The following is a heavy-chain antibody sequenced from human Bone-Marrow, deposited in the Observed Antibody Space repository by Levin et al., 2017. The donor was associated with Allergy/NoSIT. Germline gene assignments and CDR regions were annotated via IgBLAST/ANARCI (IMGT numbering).Heavy chain of an antibody. CDR2: TYYRSKWFN. D-gene: IGHD6-19*01. J-gene: IGHJ3*02. CDR3: ATNTGWSAENPFDI. Sequence: SQTLSLTCAISGDNVSSNTAAWNWIRQSPSRGLEWLGRTYYRSKWFNDYAVSVKTRMTINPDTSKNQFSLHLISVTPEATAVYYCATNTGWSAENPFDIWGHGTMVTVSP. V-gene: IGHV6-1*01. CDR1: GDNVSSNTAA.